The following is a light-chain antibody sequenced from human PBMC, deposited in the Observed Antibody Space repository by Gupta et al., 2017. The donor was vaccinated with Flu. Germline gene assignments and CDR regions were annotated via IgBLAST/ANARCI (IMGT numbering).Light chain of an antibody. V-gene: IGKV1-5*03. CDR1: QTISNW. CDR2: KAS. J-gene: IGKJ2*03. CDR3: QQYNAS. Sequence: DIQMTQSPSTLSASVGDRVTITCRASQTISNWLAWYQQKPGKAPKLLIYKASSLEGGVPLRFSGSGSGTEFTLTISSLQPDDFATYYCQQYNASFGQGTKLEI.